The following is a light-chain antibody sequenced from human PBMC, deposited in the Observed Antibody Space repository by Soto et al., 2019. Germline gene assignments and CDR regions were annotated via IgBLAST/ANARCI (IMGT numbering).Light chain of an antibody. CDR2: GAS. Sequence: EIVLTQSPGTLSLSPGERATLSCRASQSVDSKYLAWYQQKSGQAPRFLIYGASSRATGIPDRFSGSGSGTDFTLTISRLEPGDFAVYYCKQYGSSPTFGXGTKVDIK. CDR1: QSVDSKY. CDR3: KQYGSSPT. V-gene: IGKV3-20*01. J-gene: IGKJ1*01.